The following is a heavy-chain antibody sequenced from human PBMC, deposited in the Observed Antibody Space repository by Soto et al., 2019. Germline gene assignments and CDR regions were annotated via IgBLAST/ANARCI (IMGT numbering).Heavy chain of an antibody. Sequence: QVQLQESGPGLVKPSQTLSLTCTVSGGSISSGGYYWSWIRQHPGKGLEWIGYIYYSRSTYYNPSLKSRVTISVDTSKTQFSLKLSSVTAADTAVYYCACRIAAAGLDYLGQGTLVTVSS. CDR3: ACRIAAAGLDY. J-gene: IGHJ4*02. D-gene: IGHD6-13*01. CDR1: GGSISSGGYY. V-gene: IGHV4-31*03. CDR2: IYYSRST.